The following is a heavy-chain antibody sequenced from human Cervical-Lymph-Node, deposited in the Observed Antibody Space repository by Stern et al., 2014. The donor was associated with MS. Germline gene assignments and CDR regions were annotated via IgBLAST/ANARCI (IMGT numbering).Heavy chain of an antibody. D-gene: IGHD5-24*01. CDR1: GYTFNRYY. J-gene: IGHJ4*02. CDR3: ARAIDLADY. Sequence: DQLVESGAEVKKPGASVKVSCKASGYTFNRYYINWMRQAPGQGLEWMGRISAHSGKTDYAQKFQGRVTMTTDTPTSTAHLELRSLRSDDTAIYYCARAIDLADYWGQGTLVTVSS. V-gene: IGHV1-18*01. CDR2: ISAHSGKT.